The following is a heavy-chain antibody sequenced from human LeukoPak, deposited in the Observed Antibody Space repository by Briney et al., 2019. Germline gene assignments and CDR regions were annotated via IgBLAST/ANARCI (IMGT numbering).Heavy chain of an antibody. CDR1: GGSISSSSYY. D-gene: IGHD3-3*01. CDR2: IYYSGST. V-gene: IGHV4-39*01. CDR3: ARQPLESPYYDFWSGYYIGDY. Sequence: SETLSLTCTVSGGSISSSSYYWGWIRQPPGKGLEWIGGIYYSGSTYYNPSLKSRVTISVDTSKNQFSLKLSSVTAADTAVYYCARQPLESPYYDFWSGYYIGDYWGQGTLVTVSS. J-gene: IGHJ4*02.